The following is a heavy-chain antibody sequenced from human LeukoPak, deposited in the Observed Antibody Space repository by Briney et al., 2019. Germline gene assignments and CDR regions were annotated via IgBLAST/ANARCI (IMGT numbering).Heavy chain of an antibody. D-gene: IGHD4-23*01. CDR1: GGTFRYYA. Sequence: ASVKVSCKTSGGTFRYYAIGWVRQAPGHGLEWMGGLIPMFGTTNYAQKFQGRVTITADESTSTAYMELSSLRSEDTAVYYCARDRKNYGGKNNWFDPWGQGTLVTVSS. V-gene: IGHV1-69*13. J-gene: IGHJ5*02. CDR3: ARDRKNYGGKNNWFDP. CDR2: LIPMFGTT.